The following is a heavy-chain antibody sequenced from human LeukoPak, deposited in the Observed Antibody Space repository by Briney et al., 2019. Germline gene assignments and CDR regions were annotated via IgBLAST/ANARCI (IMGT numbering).Heavy chain of an antibody. V-gene: IGHV3-21*01. D-gene: IGHD3-3*01. J-gene: IGHJ4*02. CDR3: ARDLRFLEWLPNSRDLTPPAD. CDR2: ISSSSSYI. Sequence: GGSLRLSCAASGFTFSSYSMNWVRQAPGKGLEWVSSISSSSSYIYYADSVKGRFTISRDNAKNSLYLQMNSLRAEDTAVYYCARDLRFLEWLPNSRDLTPPADWGQGTLVTVSS. CDR1: GFTFSSYS.